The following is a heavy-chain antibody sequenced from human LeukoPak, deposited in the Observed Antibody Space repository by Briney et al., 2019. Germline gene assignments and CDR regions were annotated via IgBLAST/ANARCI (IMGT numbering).Heavy chain of an antibody. CDR3: ARDLAERKYPGYMDV. D-gene: IGHD2-2*02. CDR1: GFSFNGYW. J-gene: IGHJ6*03. CDR2: VKQDGSEK. V-gene: IGHV3-7*01. Sequence: GGSLRLSCVASGFSFNGYWMSWVRQAPGKGLEWVANVKQDGSEKYYVDSVKVRVTISRDIAKNSLYLQLNNLRVEDTAVYYCARDLAERKYPGYMDVWGKGTTVTVSS.